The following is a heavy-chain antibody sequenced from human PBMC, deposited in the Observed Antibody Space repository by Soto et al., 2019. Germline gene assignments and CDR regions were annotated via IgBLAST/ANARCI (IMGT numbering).Heavy chain of an antibody. CDR2: INAGNGNT. D-gene: IGHD2-15*01. V-gene: IGHV1-3*01. Sequence: QVPLVQSGAEVKKPGASVKVSCKASGYTFTSYAMHWVRQAPGQRLEWMGWINAGNGNTKYSQKFQGRVTITRDTSASTAYMELCSLRSADTAVYYCARALRDIVVVVAATGDYWGQGTLDAVSS. CDR3: ARALRDIVVVVAATGDY. CDR1: GYTFTSYA. J-gene: IGHJ4*02.